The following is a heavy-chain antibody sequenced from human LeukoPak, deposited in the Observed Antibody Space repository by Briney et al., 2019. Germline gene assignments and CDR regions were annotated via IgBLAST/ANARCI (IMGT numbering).Heavy chain of an antibody. CDR3: AELGITMIGGV. J-gene: IGHJ6*04. Sequence: GGSLRLSCAASGFTFSDYSMHWVRQAPGKGLEWISYISLSSSAIYYADSVEGRFTISRDNAKNSLYLQMNSLRAEDTAVYYCAELGITMIGGVWGKGTTVTISS. CDR2: ISLSSSAI. V-gene: IGHV3-48*04. D-gene: IGHD3-10*02. CDR1: GFTFSDYS.